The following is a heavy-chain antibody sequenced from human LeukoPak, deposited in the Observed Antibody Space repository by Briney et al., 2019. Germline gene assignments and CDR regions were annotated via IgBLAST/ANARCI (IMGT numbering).Heavy chain of an antibody. Sequence: TGGSLRLSCAASGFTFDDYGMSWVRQAPGKGLVWVSGINWNGGSTGYADSVKGRFTISRDNAKNLLYLQMNSLRAEDTAVYYCARSSSGAFDLWGQGTMVTVSS. V-gene: IGHV3-20*04. D-gene: IGHD2-2*01. J-gene: IGHJ3*01. CDR1: GFTFDDYG. CDR2: INWNGGST. CDR3: ARSSSGAFDL.